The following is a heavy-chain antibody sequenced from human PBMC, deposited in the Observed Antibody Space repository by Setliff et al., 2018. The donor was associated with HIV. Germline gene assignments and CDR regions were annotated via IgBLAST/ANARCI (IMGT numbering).Heavy chain of an antibody. D-gene: IGHD4-17*01. CDR3: AKKGNGDYHFDY. V-gene: IGHV4-28*05. Sequence: PSETLSLTCVVSGYSISSNDWWGWIRQSPGKGLEWIGYIYYSGSIYYNPSLKSRVTMSVDTSKNQFSLKLSSVTAVGTAVYYCAKKGNGDYHFDYWGQGTLVTVSS. CDR2: IYYSGSI. J-gene: IGHJ4*02. CDR1: GYSISSNDW.